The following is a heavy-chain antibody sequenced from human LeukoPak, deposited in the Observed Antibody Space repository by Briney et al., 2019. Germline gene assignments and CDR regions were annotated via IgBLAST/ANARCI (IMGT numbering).Heavy chain of an antibody. J-gene: IGHJ4*02. V-gene: IGHV3-23*01. D-gene: IGHD3-16*01. CDR2: ISGSGGST. CDR1: GFTFSTYA. Sequence: GGSLRLSCAVSGFTFSTYAMSWVRQAPGKGLEWVSGISGSGGSTYYADSVKGRFTISRDNSKNTLYLQMNSLRAEDTAVYYCARSRGPNTFGGVHDYWGQGTLVTVSS. CDR3: ARSRGPNTFGGVHDY.